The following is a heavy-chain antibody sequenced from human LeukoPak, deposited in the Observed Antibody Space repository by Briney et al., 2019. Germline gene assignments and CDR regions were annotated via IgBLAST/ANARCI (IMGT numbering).Heavy chain of an antibody. J-gene: IGHJ3*02. CDR3: ARVSTMIVVVISDAFDI. Sequence: PSETLSLTCTVSGGSISSYYWSWIRQPPGKGLEWIGYIYYSGSTNYNPSLKSRVTISVDTSKNQFSLKLSSVTAADTAVYYCARVSTMIVVVISDAFDIWGQGTMVTVSS. V-gene: IGHV4-59*08. CDR1: GGSISSYY. CDR2: IYYSGST. D-gene: IGHD3-22*01.